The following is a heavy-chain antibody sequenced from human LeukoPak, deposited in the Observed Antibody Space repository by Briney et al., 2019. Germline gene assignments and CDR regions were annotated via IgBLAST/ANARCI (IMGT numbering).Heavy chain of an antibody. CDR1: GGSFSGYY. D-gene: IGHD3-3*01. Sequence: SETLSLTCAVYGGSFSGYYWSWIRQPPGKGLEWIGEINHSGSTYYNPSLKSRVTISVDTSKNQFSLKLSSVTAADTAVYYCAREGYDFWSGYYYYYGMDVWGQGTTVTVSS. CDR3: AREGYDFWSGYYYYYGMDV. V-gene: IGHV4-34*01. J-gene: IGHJ6*02. CDR2: INHSGST.